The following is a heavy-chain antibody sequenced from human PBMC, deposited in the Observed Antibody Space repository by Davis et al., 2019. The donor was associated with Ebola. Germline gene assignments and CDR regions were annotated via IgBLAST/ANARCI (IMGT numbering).Heavy chain of an antibody. CDR3: ARDISLGPGASRVVIGYDY. D-gene: IGHD3-3*01. Sequence: ASVKVSCKASGYSFTGYYLHWVRQAPGQGLEWMGWINPNTGGTDYAQNFQARVAMTRDTSISTAYMELSRLMSDDTAVYYCARDISLGPGASRVVIGYDYWGQGTLVTVSS. CDR2: INPNTGGT. V-gene: IGHV1-2*02. J-gene: IGHJ4*02. CDR1: GYSFTGYY.